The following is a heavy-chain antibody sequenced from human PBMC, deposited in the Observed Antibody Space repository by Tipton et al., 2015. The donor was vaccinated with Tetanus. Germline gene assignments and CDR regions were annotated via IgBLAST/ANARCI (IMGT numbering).Heavy chain of an antibody. D-gene: IGHD3-10*01. CDR1: GGSFSGYY. Sequence: GLVKPSETLSLTCAVYGGSFSGYYWSWIRQPPGKGLEWIGEINHSGSTNYNPSLKSRVTISVDTSKNQFSLKLSSVTAADTAVYYCARRLMVRGVIHWFEPWGQGTLVTVSS. J-gene: IGHJ5*02. CDR3: ARRLMVRGVIHWFEP. CDR2: INHSGST. V-gene: IGHV4-34*01.